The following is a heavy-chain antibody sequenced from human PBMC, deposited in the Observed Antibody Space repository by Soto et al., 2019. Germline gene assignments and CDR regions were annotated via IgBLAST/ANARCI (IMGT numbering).Heavy chain of an antibody. CDR2: IYYSGST. D-gene: IGHD3-10*01. Sequence: SETLSLTCTVSGGSISSGGYYWSWIRQHPGKGLEWIGYIYYSGSTYYNPSLKSRVTISVDTSKNQFSLKLSSVTAADTAVYYCARDRRVMYYYYYGMDVWGQGTTVTVSS. V-gene: IGHV4-31*03. J-gene: IGHJ6*02. CDR1: GGSISSGGYY. CDR3: ARDRRVMYYYYYGMDV.